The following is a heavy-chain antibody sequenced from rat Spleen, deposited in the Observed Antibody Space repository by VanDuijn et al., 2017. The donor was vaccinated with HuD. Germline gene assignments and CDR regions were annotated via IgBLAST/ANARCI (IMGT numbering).Heavy chain of an antibody. J-gene: IGHJ2*01. CDR2: ISYEGSST. D-gene: IGHD1-1*01. CDR1: GFTFSNYD. CDR3: ARHEWYPDY. Sequence: EVQLVESGGGLVQSGRSLKFSCAASGFTFSNYDMAWVRQAPKKGLEWVASISYEGSSTYYGDSVKGRFTISRDSAKSTLYLQMNSLKSEDTATYYCARHEWYPDYWGQGVMVTVSS. V-gene: IGHV5-17*01.